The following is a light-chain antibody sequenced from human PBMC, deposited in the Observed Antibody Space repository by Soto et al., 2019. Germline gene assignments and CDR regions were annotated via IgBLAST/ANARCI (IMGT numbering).Light chain of an antibody. CDR2: ASS. CDR1: SSDVGSYNY. Sequence: SALTQPASVSGSPGQSITISCTGTSSDVGSYNYVSWYQHHPGKAPRLIIYASSNRPSGVSHRFSGSRSGNTASLTISGLQAEDEADYYCSSYTSGTTLYVFGTGTKVTVL. V-gene: IGLV2-14*01. CDR3: SSYTSGTTLYV. J-gene: IGLJ1*01.